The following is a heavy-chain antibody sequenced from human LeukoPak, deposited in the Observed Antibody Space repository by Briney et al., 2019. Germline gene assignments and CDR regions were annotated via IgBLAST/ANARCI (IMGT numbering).Heavy chain of an antibody. CDR2: ISYDGSNK. D-gene: IGHD5-12*01. CDR1: GFTVSSNY. J-gene: IGHJ5*02. V-gene: IGHV3-30*03. Sequence: GGSLRLSCAASGFTVSSNYMSWVRQAPGKGLEWVAVISYDGSNKYYADSVKGRFTISRDNSKNTLYLQMNSLRAEDTAVYYCARGDSGYDRATSTWFDPWGQGTLVTVSS. CDR3: ARGDSGYDRATSTWFDP.